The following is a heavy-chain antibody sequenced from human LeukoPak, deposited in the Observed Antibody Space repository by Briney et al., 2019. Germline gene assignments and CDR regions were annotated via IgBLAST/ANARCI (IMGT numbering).Heavy chain of an antibody. V-gene: IGHV4-61*01. CDR3: AGSYDSSGYYYY. D-gene: IGHD3-22*01. CDR2: IYYSGST. Sequence: SETLSLTCTVSGGSVSSGSYYWSWIRQPPGKGLEWIGYIYYSGSTNYNPSLKSRVTISVDTSKNQFSLKLSSVTAADTAVYYCAGSYDSSGYYYYWSQGTLVTVSS. CDR1: GGSVSSGSYY. J-gene: IGHJ4*02.